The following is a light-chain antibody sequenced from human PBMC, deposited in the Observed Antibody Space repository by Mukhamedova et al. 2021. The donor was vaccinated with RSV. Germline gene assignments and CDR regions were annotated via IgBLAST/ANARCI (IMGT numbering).Light chain of an antibody. CDR3: LQHNKYPLI. V-gene: IGKV1-17*03. J-gene: IGKJ4*01. Sequence: GKVPKRLIGGAFTLESGVPSRFSGSGFGTEFTLTITSLEPEDFATYYCLQHNKYPLIFGGGTKVELK. CDR2: GAF.